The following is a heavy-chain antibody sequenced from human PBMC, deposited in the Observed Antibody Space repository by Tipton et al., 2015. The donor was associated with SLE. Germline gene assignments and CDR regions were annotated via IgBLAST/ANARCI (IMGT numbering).Heavy chain of an antibody. CDR3: ARSRSPSIAARQGAFDI. Sequence: TLSLTCTVSGGSISSGGYYWSWIRQHPGKGLEWIGYIYYSGSTYYNPSLKSRVTISVDTSKNQFSLKLSSVTAADTAVYYCARSRSPSIAARQGAFDIWGQGTMVTVSS. V-gene: IGHV4-31*03. J-gene: IGHJ3*02. CDR1: GGSISSGGYY. CDR2: IYYSGST. D-gene: IGHD6-6*01.